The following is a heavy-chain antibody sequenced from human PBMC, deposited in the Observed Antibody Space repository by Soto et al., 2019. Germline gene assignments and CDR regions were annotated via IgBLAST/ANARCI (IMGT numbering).Heavy chain of an antibody. CDR1: GGSISSYY. Sequence: ETLSLTCTVSGGSISSYYWSWIRQPPGKGLEWIGYIYYSGSTNYNPSLKSRVTISVDTSKNQFSLKLSSVTAADTAVYYCARVVIFGVVGMDVWGQGTTVTVSS. D-gene: IGHD3-3*01. J-gene: IGHJ6*02. V-gene: IGHV4-59*01. CDR2: IYYSGST. CDR3: ARVVIFGVVGMDV.